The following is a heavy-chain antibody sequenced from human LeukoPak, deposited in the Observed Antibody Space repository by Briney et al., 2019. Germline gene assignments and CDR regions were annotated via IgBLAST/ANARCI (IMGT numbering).Heavy chain of an antibody. V-gene: IGHV3-21*01. CDR1: GFTFSSYS. J-gene: IGHJ3*02. CDR3: AKVDTAMGSLDAFDI. Sequence: GGSLRLSRAASGFTFSSYSMNWVRQAPGKGLEWVSSISSSSSYIYYADSVKGRFTISRDNAKNSLYLQMNSLRAEDTAVYYCAKVDTAMGSLDAFDIWGQGTMVTVSS. D-gene: IGHD5-18*01. CDR2: ISSSSSYI.